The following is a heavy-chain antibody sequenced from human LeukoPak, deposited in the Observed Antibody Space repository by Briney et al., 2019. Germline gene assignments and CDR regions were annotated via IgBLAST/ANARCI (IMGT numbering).Heavy chain of an antibody. CDR1: GFTFSNAW. CDR2: IKSKTDGGTT. J-gene: IGHJ5*02. Sequence: PGGSLRLSCAASGFTFSNAWMSWVRQAPGKGLEWVGRIKSKTDGGTTDYAAPVKGRFTISRDDSKNTLYLQMNSLKTEDTAVYYCTTDILGSVTIFGVVIDSWGQGTLVTVSS. D-gene: IGHD3-3*01. V-gene: IGHV3-15*01. CDR3: TTDILGSVTIFGVVIDS.